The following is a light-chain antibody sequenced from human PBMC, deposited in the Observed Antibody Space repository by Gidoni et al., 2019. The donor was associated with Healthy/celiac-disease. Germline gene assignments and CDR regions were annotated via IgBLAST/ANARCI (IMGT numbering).Light chain of an antibody. CDR1: SSNLGSNT. J-gene: IGLJ2*01. CDR3: AAWDDSLNGGV. CDR2: SNN. Sequence: QSVLTQPPSASGTPRQRVTISCSGSSSNLGSNTVNWYQQLPGTAPKLLIYSNNQRPPGVPDRFSGSKSGTSASLAISGLQSEDEADYYCAAWDDSLNGGVFGGGTKLTVL. V-gene: IGLV1-44*01.